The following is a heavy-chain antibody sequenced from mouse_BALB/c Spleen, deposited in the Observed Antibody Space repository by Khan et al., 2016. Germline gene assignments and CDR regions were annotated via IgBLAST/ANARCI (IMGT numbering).Heavy chain of an antibody. CDR1: GYTFTSYW. V-gene: IGHV1S132*01. J-gene: IGHJ3*01. CDR2: IFPGTGTT. D-gene: IGHD2-3*01. Sequence: QVQLQQSGAELVKPGASVKLSCKTSGYTFTSYWIQWVKQRPGQGLGWIGEIFPGTGTTYYNEKFKGKATLTIDTSSSTAYMQLSSLTSEDSAVXFCARAMKTPWFAYWGQGTLVTVSA. CDR3: ARAMKTPWFAY.